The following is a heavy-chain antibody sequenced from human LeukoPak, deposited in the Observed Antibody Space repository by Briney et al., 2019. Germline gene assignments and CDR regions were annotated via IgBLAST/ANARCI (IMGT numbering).Heavy chain of an antibody. CDR1: GYTFTSYY. Sequence: ASVKVSCKASGYTFTSYYMHWVRQAPGQGLEWMGIINPSGGSTSYAQKLQGRVTMTTDTSTSTAYMELRSLRSDDTAVYYCARDRALWFGEFPFDYWGQGTLVTVSS. V-gene: IGHV1-46*01. J-gene: IGHJ4*02. D-gene: IGHD3-10*01. CDR3: ARDRALWFGEFPFDY. CDR2: INPSGGST.